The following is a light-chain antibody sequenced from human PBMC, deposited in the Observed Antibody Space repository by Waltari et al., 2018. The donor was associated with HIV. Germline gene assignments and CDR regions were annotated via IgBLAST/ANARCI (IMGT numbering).Light chain of an antibody. CDR2: EVT. CDR3: SSYDNNNNYVI. V-gene: IGLV2-11*01. J-gene: IGLJ2*01. Sequence: QSALTQPRSVSGSPGQSVTISCTGTSRHVGPSNFVSWYQQHPGKAPKLMIYEVTKRPSGIPGRFSASRAGNTASLTVSGLQAEDEADYYCSSYDNNNNYVIFGGGTKLTVL. CDR1: SRHVGPSNF.